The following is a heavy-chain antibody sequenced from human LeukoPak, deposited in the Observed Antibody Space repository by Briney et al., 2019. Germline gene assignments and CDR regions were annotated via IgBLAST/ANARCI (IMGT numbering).Heavy chain of an antibody. D-gene: IGHD3-10*01. J-gene: IGHJ4*02. CDR2: IIPIFGTA. CDR1: GGTFSSYA. Sequence: GASVKVSCKASGGTFSSYAISWVRQAPGQGLEWMGGIIPIFGTANYAQKFRGRVTITADESTSTAYMELSSLRSEDTAMYYCARSMVRGVIIQYFDYWGQGTLVTVSS. CDR3: ARSMVRGVIIQYFDY. V-gene: IGHV1-69*13.